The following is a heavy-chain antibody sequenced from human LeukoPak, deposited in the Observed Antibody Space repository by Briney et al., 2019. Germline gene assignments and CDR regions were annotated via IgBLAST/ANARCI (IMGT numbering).Heavy chain of an antibody. Sequence: SQTLSLTCAVYGGSFSGYYWSWIRQPPGKGLEWIGEINHSGSTNYNPSLKSRVTISVDTSKNQFSLKLSSVTAADTAVYYCARHEHTTGTDYWGQGTLVTVSS. V-gene: IGHV4-34*01. CDR1: GGSFSGYY. J-gene: IGHJ4*02. D-gene: IGHD1-1*01. CDR3: ARHEHTTGTDY. CDR2: INHSGST.